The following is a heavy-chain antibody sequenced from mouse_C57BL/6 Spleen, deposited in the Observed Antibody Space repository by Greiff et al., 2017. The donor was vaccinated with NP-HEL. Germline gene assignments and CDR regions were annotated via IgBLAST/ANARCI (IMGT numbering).Heavy chain of an antibody. J-gene: IGHJ2*01. CDR1: GHTFTSYW. CDR2: INPSSGYT. D-gene: IGHD2-2*01. V-gene: IGHV1-7*01. CDR3: ASTMVTTSVYYFDY. Sequence: VQLQQSGAELAKPGASVKLFCKASGHTFTSYWMHWVKQRPGQGLEWIGYINPSSGYTKYNQKFKDKATLTPDKYSSTAYMQLSSLTYEDSAVYYWASTMVTTSVYYFDYWGQGTTLTVSS.